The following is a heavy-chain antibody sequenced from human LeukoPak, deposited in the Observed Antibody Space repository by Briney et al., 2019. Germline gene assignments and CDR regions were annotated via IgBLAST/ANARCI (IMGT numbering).Heavy chain of an antibody. CDR3: ARHKYSSGWPPEGAFDI. V-gene: IGHV4-34*01. Sequence: SETLSLTCAVYGGSFSGHYWSWIRQPPGKGLEWIGEINHSGSTNYNPSLKSRVTISVDTSKNQFSLKLSSVTAADTAVYYCARHKYSSGWPPEGAFDIWGQGTMVTVSS. CDR2: INHSGST. D-gene: IGHD6-19*01. CDR1: GGSFSGHY. J-gene: IGHJ3*02.